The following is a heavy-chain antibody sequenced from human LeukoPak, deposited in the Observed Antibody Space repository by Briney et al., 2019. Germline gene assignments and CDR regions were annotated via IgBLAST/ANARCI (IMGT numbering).Heavy chain of an antibody. V-gene: IGHV4-31*03. CDR2: IYYSGST. CDR3: ARDLVGATFGAFDI. D-gene: IGHD1-26*01. CDR1: GGSLSSGGYY. J-gene: IGHJ3*02. Sequence: SQTLSLTCTVSGGSLSSGGYYWSWIRQHPGKGQEWIGYIYYSGSTYYNPSLKSRVTISVDTSKNQFSLKLSSVTAADTAVYYCARDLVGATFGAFDIWGQGTMVTVSS.